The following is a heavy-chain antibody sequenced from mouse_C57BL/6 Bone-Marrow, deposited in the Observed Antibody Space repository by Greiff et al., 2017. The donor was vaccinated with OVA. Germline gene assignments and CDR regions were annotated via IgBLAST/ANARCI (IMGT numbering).Heavy chain of an antibody. J-gene: IGHJ3*01. CDR1: GYTFTSYW. CDR3: ERDGYDPFAY. Sequence: QVQLQQPGAELVKPGASVKLSCKASGYTFTSYWMHWVKQRPGQGLEWIGMIHPNSGSTNYNEKFKSKATLTVDKSSSTAYMQLSSLTSEDSAVYYCERDGYDPFAYWGQGTLVTVSA. V-gene: IGHV1-64*01. CDR2: IHPNSGST. D-gene: IGHD2-2*01.